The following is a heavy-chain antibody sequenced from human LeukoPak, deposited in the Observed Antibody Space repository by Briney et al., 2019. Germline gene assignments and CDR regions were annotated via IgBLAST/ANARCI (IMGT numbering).Heavy chain of an antibody. Sequence: SETLSLTCTVSGGSISSYYWSRIRQPPGKGLEWIGYIYYSGSTNYNPSLKSRVTISVDTSKNQFSLKLSSVTAADTAVYYCARDSSGWPYYYGMDVWGQGTTVTVSS. CDR1: GGSISSYY. CDR3: ARDSSGWPYYYGMDV. V-gene: IGHV4-59*01. CDR2: IYYSGST. J-gene: IGHJ6*02. D-gene: IGHD6-19*01.